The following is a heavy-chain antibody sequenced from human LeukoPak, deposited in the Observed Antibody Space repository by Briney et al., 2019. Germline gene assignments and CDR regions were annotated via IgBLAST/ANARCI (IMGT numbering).Heavy chain of an antibody. CDR2: IYSDSST. V-gene: IGHV3-53*01. CDR1: GFSVSSNY. CDR3: AKVYRSSWYFDY. Sequence: GGSLRLSCAASGFSVSSNYLTWLRQAPGKGLECVSVIYSDSSTYYADSVKGRFTISRDNSKNTLYLQMNSLRAEDTAVYYCAKVYRSSWYFDYWGQGTLVTVSS. D-gene: IGHD6-13*01. J-gene: IGHJ4*02.